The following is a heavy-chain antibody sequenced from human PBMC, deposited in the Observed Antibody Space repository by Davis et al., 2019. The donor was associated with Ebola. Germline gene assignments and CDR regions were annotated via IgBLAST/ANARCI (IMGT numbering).Heavy chain of an antibody. Sequence: PSETLSLTCAVSGGSISSSNWWSWVRQPPGKGLEWIGEIYHSGSTNYNPSLKSRVTISVDTSKNQFSLKLSSVTAADTAVYYCARGMGATVFDYWGQGTLVTVSS. J-gene: IGHJ4*02. D-gene: IGHD1-26*01. CDR2: IYHSGST. CDR3: ARGMGATVFDY. CDR1: GGSISSSNW. V-gene: IGHV4-4*02.